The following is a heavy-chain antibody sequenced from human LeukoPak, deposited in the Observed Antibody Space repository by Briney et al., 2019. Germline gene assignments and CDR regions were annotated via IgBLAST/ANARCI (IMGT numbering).Heavy chain of an antibody. Sequence: ASVKVSCKASGYTFTSYGISWVRQAPGQGLEWMGWINPNSGGTNYAQKFQGRVTMTRDTSISTAYMELSRLRSDDTAVYYCARGGSITIFGVVIIFRDWFDPWGQGTLVTVSS. J-gene: IGHJ5*02. D-gene: IGHD3-3*01. CDR2: INPNSGGT. CDR1: GYTFTSYG. V-gene: IGHV1-2*02. CDR3: ARGGSITIFGVVIIFRDWFDP.